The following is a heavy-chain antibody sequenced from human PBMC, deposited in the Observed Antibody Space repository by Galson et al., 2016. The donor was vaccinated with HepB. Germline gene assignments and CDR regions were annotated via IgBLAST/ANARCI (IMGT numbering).Heavy chain of an antibody. Sequence: SETLSLTCTVSGASIGTYNNYWTWIRQPPGKGLEWVGYIYYNGGTKYNPFLKSRVTISVDTSKSHFSLKLSSVTAADTAVYYCARGGSYRLFMDVWGQGTTVTVSS. CDR2: IYYNGGT. V-gene: IGHV4-61*03. J-gene: IGHJ6*01. D-gene: IGHD3-10*01. CDR3: ARGGSYRLFMDV. CDR1: GASIGTYNNY.